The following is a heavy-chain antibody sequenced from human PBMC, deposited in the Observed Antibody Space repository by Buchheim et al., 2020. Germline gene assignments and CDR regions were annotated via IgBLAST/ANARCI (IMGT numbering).Heavy chain of an antibody. Sequence: EVQLLESGGGLVQPGGSLRLSCAASGFSFSSYGMSWVRQAPGKGLEWVSAISGSGGSTYYAASVKGRFTIFRDNSKNTLYLQMNSRRAEETAVDYCAKSRQQLVSGYFGHWGKGTL. V-gene: IGHV3-23*01. CDR1: GFSFSSYG. CDR2: ISGSGGST. D-gene: IGHD6-13*01. J-gene: IGHJ1*01. CDR3: AKSRQQLVSGYFGH.